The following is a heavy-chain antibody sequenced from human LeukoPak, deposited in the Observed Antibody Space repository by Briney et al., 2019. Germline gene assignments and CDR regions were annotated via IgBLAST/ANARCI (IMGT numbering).Heavy chain of an antibody. CDR1: GFTFSSYW. CDR2: IKQDGSEK. V-gene: IGHV3-7*01. J-gene: IGHJ4*02. D-gene: IGHD3-22*01. Sequence: GGSLRLSCAASGFTFSSYWMSWVRQAPGKGLEWVANIKQDGSEKYYVDSVKGRFTISRDNAKNTLYLQMNSLRAEDTAVYYCARDKGGYYDSSGYYKYWGQGTLVTVSS. CDR3: ARDKGGYYDSSGYYKY.